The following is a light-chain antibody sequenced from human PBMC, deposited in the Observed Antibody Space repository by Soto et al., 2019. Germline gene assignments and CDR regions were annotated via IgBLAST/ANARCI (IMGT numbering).Light chain of an antibody. Sequence: QSVLTQPPSASGTPGQRVTIACSGSSSNVGSHAVNWYLQFPGTAPQLLIYSNTQRPSGVPDRFSGSKSGTSASLAISGLQSDDEADYYCAAWDDSLNAVVFGGWTKVTVL. CDR2: SNT. CDR1: SSNVGSHA. V-gene: IGLV1-44*01. J-gene: IGLJ3*02. CDR3: AAWDDSLNAVV.